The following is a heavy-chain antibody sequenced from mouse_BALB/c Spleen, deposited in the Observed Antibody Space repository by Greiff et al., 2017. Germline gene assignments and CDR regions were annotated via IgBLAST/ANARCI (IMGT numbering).Heavy chain of an antibody. CDR1: GYTFTSYV. V-gene: IGHV1-14*01. CDR3: ARRGTTATGYFDY. J-gene: IGHJ2*01. Sequence: EVQLQQSGPELVKPGASVKMSCKASGYTFTSYVMHWVKQKPGQGLEWIGYINPYNDGTKYNEKFKGKATLTSDKSSSTAYMELSSLTSEDSAVYYCARRGTTATGYFDYWGQGTTLTVSS. D-gene: IGHD1-2*01. CDR2: INPYNDGT.